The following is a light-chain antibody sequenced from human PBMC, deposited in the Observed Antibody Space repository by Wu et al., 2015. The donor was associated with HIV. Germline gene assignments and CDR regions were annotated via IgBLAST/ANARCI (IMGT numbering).Light chain of an antibody. CDR1: QSIDSD. CDR2: DAS. Sequence: QSPATLSLSPGRRATLSCRASQSIDSDLGWYQQRPGQAPRLLIYDASTRATGIPARFSGSGSGTEFTLTISSMQSEDFAVYYCQQYNNWPPVTFGPGTKVDIK. CDR3: QQYNNWPPVT. V-gene: IGKV3-15*01. J-gene: IGKJ3*01.